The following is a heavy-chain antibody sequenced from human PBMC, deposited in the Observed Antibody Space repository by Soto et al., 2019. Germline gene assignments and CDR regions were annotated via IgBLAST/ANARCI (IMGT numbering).Heavy chain of an antibody. D-gene: IGHD3-9*01. CDR3: ARGNYDILTGYPTRLYYFDY. J-gene: IGHJ4*02. V-gene: IGHV4-34*01. CDR2: INHSGST. CDR1: GGSFSGYY. Sequence: SETLSLTCAVYGGSFSGYYWSWIRQPPGKGLEWIGEINHSGSTNYNPSLKSRVTISVDTSKNQFSLKLSSVTAADTAVYYCARGNYDILTGYPTRLYYFDYWGQGTLVTVSS.